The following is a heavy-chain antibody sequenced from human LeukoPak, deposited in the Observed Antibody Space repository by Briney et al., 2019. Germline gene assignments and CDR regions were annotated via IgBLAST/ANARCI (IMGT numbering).Heavy chain of an antibody. V-gene: IGHV4-59*01. CDR2: IYYSGST. CDR1: GGSISSYY. D-gene: IGHD1-26*01. CDR3: ARGREAVNY. J-gene: IGHJ4*02. Sequence: SKTLSLTCTVSGGSISSYYWSWIRQPPGKGLECIGYIYYSGSTNYNPSLKSRVTTSVDTSKNQFSLKLSSVTAADTAVYYCARGREAVNYWGQGTLVTVSS.